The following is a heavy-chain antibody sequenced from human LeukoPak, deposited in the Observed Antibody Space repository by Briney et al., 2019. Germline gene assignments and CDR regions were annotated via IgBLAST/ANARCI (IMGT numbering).Heavy chain of an antibody. CDR2: ISDSGGGT. CDR1: GFTFSNFA. CDR3: AKVGVGWVAFEY. J-gene: IGHJ4*02. D-gene: IGHD3-16*01. V-gene: IGHV3-23*01. Sequence: PGGSLRLSCAASGFTFSNFAMSWVRHAPGKGLQWVSAISDSGGGTFYADSVKGRFTISRDNSKNTLYLQMNSPRAEETAVYYCAKVGVGWVAFEYWGQGTLVTVSS.